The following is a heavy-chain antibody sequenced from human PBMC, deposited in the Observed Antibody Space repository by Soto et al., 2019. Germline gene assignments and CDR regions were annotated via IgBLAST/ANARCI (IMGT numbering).Heavy chain of an antibody. D-gene: IGHD2-8*01. V-gene: IGHV4-4*02. CDR2: IYHSGST. J-gene: IGHJ6*02. CDR1: GGSLSSSNW. CDR3: ARDKYEGDDCYGMHV. Sequence: SETLSLTCAVSGGSLSSSNWWSWVRQPPGKGLEWIGEIYHSGSTNYNPSLKSRVTISVDKSKNQFSLKRSSVTAADTAVYYCARDKYEGDDCYGMHVWGQGTTVTVS.